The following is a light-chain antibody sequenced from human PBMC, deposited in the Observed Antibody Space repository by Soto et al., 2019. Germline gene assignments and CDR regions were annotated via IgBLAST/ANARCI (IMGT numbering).Light chain of an antibody. CDR3: QQRRNWQVT. CDR1: QNIGSS. Sequence: EIVMSQSPATLSVSPGDSVTLSCRASQNIGSSLAWYQQKSGQAPRLLIYDASIRATGIPARFSGSGSGTDFTLTISSLEPEDFAVYYCQQRRNWQVTFGQGTLLEIK. V-gene: IGKV3D-11*02. J-gene: IGKJ5*01. CDR2: DAS.